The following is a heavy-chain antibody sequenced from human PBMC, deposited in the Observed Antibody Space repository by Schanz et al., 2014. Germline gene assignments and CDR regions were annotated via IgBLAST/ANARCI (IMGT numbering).Heavy chain of an antibody. CDR3: VRDAGWAFGDYHGMDV. Sequence: QVQLVQSGSEVKKPGDSVKVSCETSGYSFTKYGINWVRQAPGQGLEWMGWISVYHGHTNYAEKVHGRVTMTTDTSTSTAYMELRSLISDYTAVYYCVRDAGWAFGDYHGMDVWGQGTSVNVSS. CDR1: GYSFTKYG. D-gene: IGHD3-10*01. CDR2: ISVYHGHT. V-gene: IGHV1-18*01. J-gene: IGHJ6*02.